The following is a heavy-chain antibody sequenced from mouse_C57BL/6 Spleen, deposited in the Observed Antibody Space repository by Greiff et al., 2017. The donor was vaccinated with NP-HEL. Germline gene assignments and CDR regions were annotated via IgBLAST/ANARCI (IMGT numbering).Heavy chain of an antibody. CDR3: ARSGFYGSTPYYAMDY. D-gene: IGHD1-1*01. CDR2: INPGSGGT. J-gene: IGHJ4*01. V-gene: IGHV1-54*01. CDR1: GYAFTNYL. Sequence: VQLQQSGAELVWPGTSVKVSCKASGYAFTNYLIEWVKQRPGQGLEWIGVINPGSGGTNYNEKFKGKATLTADNTCSTACMQHSSLTSEDSAVYFCARSGFYGSTPYYAMDYWGQGTSVTVTS.